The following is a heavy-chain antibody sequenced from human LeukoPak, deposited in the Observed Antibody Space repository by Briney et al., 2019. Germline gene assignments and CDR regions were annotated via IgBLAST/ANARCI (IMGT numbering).Heavy chain of an antibody. CDR3: ARHQRRFAAAGTGPFQH. Sequence: SETLSLTCTVSGGSISSYYWSWIRQPPGKGLEWIGYIYYSGSTNYNPSLKSRVTISVDTSKNQFSLKLSSVTAADTAVYYCARHQRRFAAAGTGPFQHWGQGTLVTVSS. D-gene: IGHD6-13*01. J-gene: IGHJ1*01. CDR1: GGSISSYY. CDR2: IYYSGST. V-gene: IGHV4-59*01.